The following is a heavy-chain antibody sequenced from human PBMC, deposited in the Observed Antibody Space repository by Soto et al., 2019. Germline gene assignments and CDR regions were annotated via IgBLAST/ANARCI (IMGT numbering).Heavy chain of an antibody. Sequence: SETLSLTCAVYGGSFIGYYWSWIRQPPGKGLEWIGEINHSGSTNYNPSLKSRVTISVDTSKNQFSLKLRSVTAADTAVYYCARGLSTGVDYWGQGTLVTVSS. CDR2: INHSGST. D-gene: IGHD6-13*01. CDR3: ARGLSTGVDY. CDR1: GGSFIGYY. V-gene: IGHV4-34*01. J-gene: IGHJ4*02.